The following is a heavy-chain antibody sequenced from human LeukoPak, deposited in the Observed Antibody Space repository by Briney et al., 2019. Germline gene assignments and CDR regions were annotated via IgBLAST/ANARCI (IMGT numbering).Heavy chain of an antibody. J-gene: IGHJ6*03. CDR3: AKEKNDYSDYSYMDV. CDR1: GFTFSNYG. CDR2: IRYDGSNK. D-gene: IGHD4-11*01. V-gene: IGHV3-30*02. Sequence: GGSLRLSCAASGFTFSNYGMHWVRQAPGKGLEWVAFIRYDGSNKYCADSVEGRFTVSRDNTKNTLYLQMNSLRAEDTAAYYCAKEKNDYSDYSYMDVWGKGTTVTVSS.